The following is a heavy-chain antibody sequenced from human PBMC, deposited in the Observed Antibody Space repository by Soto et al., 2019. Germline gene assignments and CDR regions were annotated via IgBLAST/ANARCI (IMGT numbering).Heavy chain of an antibody. CDR1: GGSISSSSYY. CDR3: ARLHGYCISSSCHGHYAMDV. D-gene: IGHD2-2*01. J-gene: IGHJ6*02. V-gene: IGHV4-39*01. CDR2: IYYSGST. Sequence: SETLSLTXTVSGGSISSSSYYWGWIRQPPGKGLEWIGNIYYSGSTYYNPSLNSRVTVSVDTSKNQFSLKVTSVTAADTAVYYCARLHGYCISSSCHGHYAMDVWGQGTTVTVSS.